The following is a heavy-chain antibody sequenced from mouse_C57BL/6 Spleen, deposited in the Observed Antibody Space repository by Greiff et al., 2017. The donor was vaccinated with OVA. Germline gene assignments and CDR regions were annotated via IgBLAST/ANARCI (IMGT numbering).Heavy chain of an antibody. Sequence: VQVVESGAELARPGASVKLSCKASGYTFTSYGISWVKQRTGQGLEWIGEIYPRSGNTYYNEKFKGKATLTADKSSSTAYMELRSLTSEDSAVYFCARWTGTNYFDYWGQGTTLTVSS. V-gene: IGHV1-81*01. CDR3: ARWTGTNYFDY. J-gene: IGHJ2*01. CDR1: GYTFTSYG. CDR2: IYPRSGNT. D-gene: IGHD4-1*01.